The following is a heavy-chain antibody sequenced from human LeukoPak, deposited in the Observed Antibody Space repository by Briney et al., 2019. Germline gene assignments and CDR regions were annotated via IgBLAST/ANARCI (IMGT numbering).Heavy chain of an antibody. V-gene: IGHV5-51*01. CDR3: ARPDYGDFPFDY. CDR2: IYPGDSDT. D-gene: IGHD4-17*01. CDR1: RYHFTSYW. Sequence: GGSRQIPCKGSRYHFTSYWIGWARQVPGKGLEWMGIIYPGDSDTRYGPSFQGKVTISADKSISTAYLQWSSLKASDPDMYYCARPDYGDFPFDYWGQGALVTASS. J-gene: IGHJ4*02.